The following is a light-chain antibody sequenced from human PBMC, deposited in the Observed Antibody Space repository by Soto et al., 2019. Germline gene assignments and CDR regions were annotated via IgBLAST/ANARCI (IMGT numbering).Light chain of an antibody. V-gene: IGKV3-15*01. J-gene: IGKJ1*01. CDR2: GAS. CDR1: QSVSGN. Sequence: ELVMTQSPATLSVSPGERATLSYRASQSVSGNLAWYQQKPGQAPRLLIYGASTRATGIPARFSGSGSGTEFTLTISSLQSEDFAVYYCQQYNNWPPWTFGQGTKVEIK. CDR3: QQYNNWPPWT.